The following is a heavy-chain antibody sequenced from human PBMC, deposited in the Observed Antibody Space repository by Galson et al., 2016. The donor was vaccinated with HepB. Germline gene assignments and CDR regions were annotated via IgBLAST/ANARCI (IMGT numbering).Heavy chain of an antibody. Sequence: SLRLSCAASGFTFSHYGMHWARQTPGKGREWVAVLPSDGNNVYYGDSVKGRFTSSRHNFRDTLYLQMSSLRPEDTAVYYCARDRSFDRNSRGVPFDYWGQGTLVTVSS. CDR2: LPSDGNNV. CDR3: ARDRSFDRNSRGVPFDY. J-gene: IGHJ4*01. D-gene: IGHD3-16*01. CDR1: GFTFSHYG. V-gene: IGHV3-30*03.